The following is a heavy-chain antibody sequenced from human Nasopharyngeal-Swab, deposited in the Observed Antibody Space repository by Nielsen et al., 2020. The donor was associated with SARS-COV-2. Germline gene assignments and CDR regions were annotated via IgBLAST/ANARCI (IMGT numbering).Heavy chain of an antibody. J-gene: IGHJ3*02. CDR1: GGSISSYY. Sequence: SETLSLTCTVSGGSISSYYWSWIRQPAGKGLEWIGRIYTSGSTNYNPSLKSRVTMSVDTSKNQFSLKLSSVTAADTAVYYCARGGGSSGWYVAFDIWGQGTMVTVSS. V-gene: IGHV4-4*07. CDR2: IYTSGST. D-gene: IGHD6-19*01. CDR3: ARGGGSSGWYVAFDI.